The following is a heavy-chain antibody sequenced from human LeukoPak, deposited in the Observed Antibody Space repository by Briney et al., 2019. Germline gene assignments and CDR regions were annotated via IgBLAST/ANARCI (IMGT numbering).Heavy chain of an antibody. V-gene: IGHV3-30*18. CDR3: AKDTHDCSGGSCYPRWFDP. D-gene: IGHD2-15*01. CDR2: ISYDGSNK. Sequence: GRSLRLSCAASGFTFSSYGMHWVRQAPGKGLEWVAVISYDGSNKYYADSAKGRFTISRDNSKNTLYLQMNSLRAEDTAVYYCAKDTHDCSGGSCYPRWFDPWGQGTLVTVSS. J-gene: IGHJ5*02. CDR1: GFTFSSYG.